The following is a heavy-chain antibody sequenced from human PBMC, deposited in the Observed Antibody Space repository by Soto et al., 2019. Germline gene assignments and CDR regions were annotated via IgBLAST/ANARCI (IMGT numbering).Heavy chain of an antibody. V-gene: IGHV4-59*01. CDR2: IYYSGST. J-gene: IGHJ4*02. CDR3: ASPFNYV. D-gene: IGHD3-16*01. CDR1: GGSISSYY. Sequence: PXXTLSLACTVSGGSISSYYWSWIPQPPGKGLEWIGYIYYSGSTNYNPSLKSRVTISVDTSKNQFSLKLSSVTAADTAVYYCASPFNYVWGQGTLVTVSS.